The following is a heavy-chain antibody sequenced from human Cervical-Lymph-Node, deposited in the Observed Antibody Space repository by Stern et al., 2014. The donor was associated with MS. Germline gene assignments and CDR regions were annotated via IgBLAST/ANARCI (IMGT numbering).Heavy chain of an antibody. CDR2: VSHSGST. D-gene: IGHD1-26*01. V-gene: IGHV4-61*08. Sequence: QLQLQESGPGLVKPSETLSLTCTASGGSVNSADYYWSWIRQPPGKGLEWMGYVSHSGSTNYNPSLKTRVTISVDTSKNQVSLKLSSVTAADTAVYFCARDRRVGSSASRTYGLDVWGQGTTVIVSS. CDR1: GGSVNSADYY. CDR3: ARDRRVGSSASRTYGLDV. J-gene: IGHJ6*02.